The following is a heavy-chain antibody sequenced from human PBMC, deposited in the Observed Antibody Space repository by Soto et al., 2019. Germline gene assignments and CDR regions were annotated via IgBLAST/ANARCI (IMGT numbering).Heavy chain of an antibody. CDR2: IYYSGST. V-gene: IGHV4-59*01. D-gene: IGHD6-13*01. J-gene: IGHJ6*02. CDR3: ARDGVSAATAEAYGLDG. Sequence: SATLSLTCTVSVGSISSYYWSWIRQPPGKGLEWIGYIYYSGSTNYNPSLKSRVTISVDTSKNQFSLKLSSVTAADTAVYYCARDGVSAATAEAYGLDGWGQGTTVTVSS. CDR1: VGSISSYY.